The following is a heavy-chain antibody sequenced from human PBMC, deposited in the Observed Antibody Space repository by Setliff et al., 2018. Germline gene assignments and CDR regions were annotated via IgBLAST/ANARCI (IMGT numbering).Heavy chain of an antibody. Sequence: SETLSLTCTVSGGSISSHYWSWIRQPPGKGLEWIGYIYYSGSTNYNPSLKSRVTISLDTSKNQFSLRLSSVTAADTAVYYCASPPSYYDSSGYYYLDYWGQGTLVTVSS. V-gene: IGHV4-59*11. D-gene: IGHD3-22*01. CDR1: GGSISSHY. CDR2: IYYSGST. CDR3: ASPPSYYDSSGYYYLDY. J-gene: IGHJ4*02.